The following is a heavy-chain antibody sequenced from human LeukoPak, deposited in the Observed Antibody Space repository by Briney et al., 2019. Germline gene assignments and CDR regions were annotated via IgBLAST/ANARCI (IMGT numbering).Heavy chain of an antibody. CDR3: ARWGRDGYNFQGDHFDY. CDR2: IHTSGST. Sequence: SETLSLTCTVSGGSISTYYWTWIRQPTGKGLEWIGRIHTSGSTNYNPSLKSRVTMSLDTSKNQFSLKLSSVTAADTAVYYCARWGRDGYNFQGDHFDYWGQGTLVTVSS. CDR1: GGSISTYY. J-gene: IGHJ4*02. V-gene: IGHV4-4*07. D-gene: IGHD5-24*01.